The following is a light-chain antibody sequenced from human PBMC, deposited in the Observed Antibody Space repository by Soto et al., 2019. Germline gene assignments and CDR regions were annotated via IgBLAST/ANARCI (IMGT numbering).Light chain of an antibody. CDR1: QSVSINY. V-gene: IGKV3-20*01. CDR3: QQYGTSPRT. Sequence: EIVLTQSPGTLSLSPGETATLSCRASQSVSINYLAWYQQKPGQAPRLLIYGASGRATGIPDRFSGSESGTDFTLTISRLEAEDSAVHYCQQYGTSPRTFGQGTKVEIK. CDR2: GAS. J-gene: IGKJ1*01.